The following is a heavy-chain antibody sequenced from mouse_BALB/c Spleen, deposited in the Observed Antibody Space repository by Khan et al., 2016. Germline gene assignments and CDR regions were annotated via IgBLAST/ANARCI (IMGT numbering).Heavy chain of an antibody. J-gene: IGHJ2*01. CDR1: GFNIKDTY. CDR3: AHRYDGYFDY. Sequence: VQLQQSGAELVKPGASVKLSCTASGFNIKDTYMHWVKQRPEQGLEWIGRIDPANGNTKYDPKFQGKATITADTSSNTAYLQLSSLTSEDTAVYYWAHRYDGYFDYLGQGTTLTVSS. D-gene: IGHD2-14*01. V-gene: IGHV14-3*02. CDR2: IDPANGNT.